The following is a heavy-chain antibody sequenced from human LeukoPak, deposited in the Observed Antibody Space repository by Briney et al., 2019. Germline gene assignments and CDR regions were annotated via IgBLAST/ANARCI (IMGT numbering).Heavy chain of an antibody. Sequence: SETLSLTCTVSGGSISSGASDWGWIRQHPKRGLEWVGYINHSGSTYYNPSLGSRVTMSVDTSKNQFSLKLSSVTAADSAAYYCARAARQGFTMIVVPFFYFDLWGRGTLVTVSS. V-gene: IGHV4-31*03. CDR1: GGSISSGASD. J-gene: IGHJ2*01. CDR3: ARAARQGFTMIVVPFFYFDL. D-gene: IGHD3-22*01. CDR2: INHSGST.